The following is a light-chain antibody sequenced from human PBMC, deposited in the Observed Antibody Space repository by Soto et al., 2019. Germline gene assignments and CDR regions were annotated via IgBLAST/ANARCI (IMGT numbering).Light chain of an antibody. CDR3: HQYNSYWT. J-gene: IGKJ1*01. CDR2: KAS. V-gene: IGKV1-5*03. CDR1: QSISSW. Sequence: DIQMTQSHSTLSASVGDRVTITCRASQSISSWLAWYQQKPGKAPKLLIYKASSLESGVPSRFSGSGSGTEFTLTISSLQPDDFATYYCHQYNSYWTFGQGTKVEIK.